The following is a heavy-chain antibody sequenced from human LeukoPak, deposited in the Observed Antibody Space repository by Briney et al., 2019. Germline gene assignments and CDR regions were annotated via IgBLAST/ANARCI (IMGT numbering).Heavy chain of an antibody. D-gene: IGHD3-10*01. V-gene: IGHV3-23*01. Sequence: GGSLGLSCEASEFTFSHYAMSGVAQAPGKGLEWAPTISNTGSDTYYADSVKGGFTISRDNSENALYLQMNKLRAEDTAIHYCAKGPCPYRGAGRPPFIDVWGQGTTVAVAS. CDR2: ISNTGSDT. CDR3: AKGPCPYRGAGRPPFIDV. J-gene: IGHJ6*02. CDR1: EFTFSHYA.